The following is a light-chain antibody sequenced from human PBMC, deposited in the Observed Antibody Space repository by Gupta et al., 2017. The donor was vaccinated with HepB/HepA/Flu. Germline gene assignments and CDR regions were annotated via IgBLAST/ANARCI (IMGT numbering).Light chain of an antibody. J-gene: IGKJ4*01. Sequence: DIRLTQSPSSLSASVGDRVTITCRASQTIKNFLNWYQQKPGQAPKLLIYGTSSLQSGVPSRFSGSGSGSGSGTDFTLTSRSLQPDDFATYYCQQSYSTPLTFGGGTKIEIK. V-gene: IGKV1-39*01. CDR2: GTS. CDR3: QQSYSTPLT. CDR1: QTIKNF.